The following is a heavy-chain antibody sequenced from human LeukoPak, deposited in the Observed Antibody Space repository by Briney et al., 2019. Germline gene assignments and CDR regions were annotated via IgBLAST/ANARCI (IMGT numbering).Heavy chain of an antibody. D-gene: IGHD3-10*01. CDR2: IRSNGGHT. J-gene: IGHJ4*02. CDR1: GFTFSRHD. V-gene: IGHV3-23*01. Sequence: GGSLRLSCAASGFTFSRHDLSWVRQAPGKGLEWVSGIRSNGGHTFYADSVKGRFSISRDNSKDTLYLLMNNLRAEDTAVYYCAKVTWSGDGDYWGQGTLVTVSS. CDR3: AKVTWSGDGDY.